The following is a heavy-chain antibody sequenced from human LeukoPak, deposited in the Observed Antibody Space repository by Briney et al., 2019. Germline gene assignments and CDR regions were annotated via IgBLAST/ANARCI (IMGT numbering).Heavy chain of an antibody. V-gene: IGHV3-53*01. D-gene: IGHD4-23*01. CDR3: ARDEDEYGGKD. J-gene: IGHJ4*02. Sequence: GGSLRLSCAASGFTVSSNYMSWVRQAPGKGLEWVSVIYSGGNTYYADSVKGRFTISRDNSKNTLYLQMNSLRAEDTAVYFCARDEDEYGGKDWGQGTLVTVSS. CDR1: GFTVSSNY. CDR2: IYSGGNT.